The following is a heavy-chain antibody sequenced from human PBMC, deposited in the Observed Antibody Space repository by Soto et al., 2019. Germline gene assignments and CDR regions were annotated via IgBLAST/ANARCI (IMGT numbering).Heavy chain of an antibody. CDR1: GYTFTRSG. V-gene: IGHV1-3*01. D-gene: IGHD3-22*01. CDR2: INAGNGNT. CDR3: ARGSGYYYWDDY. J-gene: IGHJ4*02. Sequence: GASVKVSCKASGYTFTRSGISWVRQAPGQRLEWMGWINAGNGNTKYSQKFQGRVTITRDTSASTAYMELSSLRSEDTAVYYCARGSGYYYWDDYWGQGTLVTVSS.